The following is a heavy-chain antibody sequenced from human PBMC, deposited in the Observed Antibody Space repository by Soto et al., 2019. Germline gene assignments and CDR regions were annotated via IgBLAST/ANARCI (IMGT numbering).Heavy chain of an antibody. CDR1: GVTFSSYA. CDR3: ARVVPPGYNWFDP. V-gene: IGHV1-69*13. Sequence: SVKVSCKASGVTFSSYAISWVRQAPGQGLEWMGGIIPIFGTANYAQKFQGRVTITADESTSTAYMELSSLRSEDTAVYYCARVVPPGYNWFDPWGQGTLVTVSS. J-gene: IGHJ5*02. CDR2: IIPIFGTA.